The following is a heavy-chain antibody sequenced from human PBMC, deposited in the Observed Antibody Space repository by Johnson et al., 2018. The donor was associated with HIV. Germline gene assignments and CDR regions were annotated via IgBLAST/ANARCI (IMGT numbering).Heavy chain of an antibody. D-gene: IGHD3-10*01. V-gene: IGHV3-11*06. CDR2: ISSSGNT. CDR3: ARDDGSGIRVKGAFDI. J-gene: IGHJ3*02. CDR1: GFTFSDYY. Sequence: QMLLVESGGGLVKPGGSLRLSCAASGFTFSDYYMSWIRHAPGKGLEWVSYISSSGNTYHADSVMGRFTISRDKSENTVYLQLNSLRAEDMAVYYCARDDGSGIRVKGAFDIWGQGTWGAVSS.